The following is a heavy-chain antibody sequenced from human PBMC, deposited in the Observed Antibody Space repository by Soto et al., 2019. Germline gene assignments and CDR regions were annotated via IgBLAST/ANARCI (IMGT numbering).Heavy chain of an antibody. J-gene: IGHJ3*02. CDR3: ATPFPGYDSFLGAFDI. CDR2: FDPEDGET. Sequence: ASVKVSCKVSGYTLTELSMHWVRQAPGKGLEWMGGFDPEDGETIYAQKFQGRVTMTEDTSTDTAYMELSSLRSEDTAVYYCATPFPGYDSFLGAFDIWGQGSMVPVSS. CDR1: GYTLTELS. D-gene: IGHD5-12*01. V-gene: IGHV1-24*01.